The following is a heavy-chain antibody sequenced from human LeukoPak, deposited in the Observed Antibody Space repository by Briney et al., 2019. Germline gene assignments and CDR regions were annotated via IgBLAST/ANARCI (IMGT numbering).Heavy chain of an antibody. V-gene: IGHV3-23*01. CDR3: AKFGRSGYGSGSYHDY. CDR1: GFPFSSYA. J-gene: IGHJ4*02. CDR2: IIGSGGST. D-gene: IGHD3-10*01. Sequence: AGGSRTLPCAASGFPFSSYAMSWVSQPPGKGMEWVSAIIGSGGSTYYADSVKGRFTISRDNSKNTLYLQMNSVRAEDTAVYYCAKFGRSGYGSGSYHDYWGQGTLVTVSS.